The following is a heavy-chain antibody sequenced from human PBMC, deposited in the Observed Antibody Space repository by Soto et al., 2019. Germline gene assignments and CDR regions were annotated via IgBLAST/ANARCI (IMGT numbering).Heavy chain of an antibody. D-gene: IGHD6-13*01. CDR2: ISYDGSNK. Sequence: QVQLVESRGGVVQPGRSLRLSCAASGFTFSSYGMHWVRQAPGKGLEWVAVISYDGSNKYYADSVKGRFTISRDNSKNTLYLQMNSLRAEDTAVYYCAKDLYSTTYYFDYWGQGTLVTVSS. J-gene: IGHJ4*02. CDR3: AKDLYSTTYYFDY. V-gene: IGHV3-30*18. CDR1: GFTFSSYG.